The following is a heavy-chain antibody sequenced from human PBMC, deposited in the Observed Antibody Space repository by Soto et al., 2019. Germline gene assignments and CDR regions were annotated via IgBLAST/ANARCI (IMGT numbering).Heavy chain of an antibody. V-gene: IGHV4-59*01. Sequence: KPSETLSLTCTVSGGSISSYYWSWIRQPPGKGLEWIGYIYYSGSTNYNPSLKSRVTISVDTSKNQFSLKLSSVTAADTAVYYCARERIMDGITHFDYWGQGTLVTVSS. CDR3: ARERIMDGITHFDY. D-gene: IGHD3-16*01. CDR2: IYYSGST. J-gene: IGHJ4*02. CDR1: GGSISSYY.